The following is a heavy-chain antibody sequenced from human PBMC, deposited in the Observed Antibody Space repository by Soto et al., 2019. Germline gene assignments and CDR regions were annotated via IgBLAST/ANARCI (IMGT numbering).Heavy chain of an antibody. J-gene: IGHJ4*02. CDR2: IKRDGSEK. V-gene: IGHV3-7*01. CDR1: GFTFSGFW. D-gene: IGHD1-26*01. CDR3: ARYGVGGTVFFGYFDY. Sequence: GGSLRLSCAASGFTFSGFWITWVRQAPGKELEWVASIKRDGSEKFYVESVKGRFTISRDNAKNSLYLQMNSLRAEDTAVYYCARYGVGGTVFFGYFDYWGQGALVTVSS.